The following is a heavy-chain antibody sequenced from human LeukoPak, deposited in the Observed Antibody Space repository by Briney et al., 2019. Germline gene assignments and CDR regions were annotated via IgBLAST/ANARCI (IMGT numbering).Heavy chain of an antibody. CDR1: GGSISTYY. J-gene: IGHJ4*02. CDR2: IYYSGTT. D-gene: IGHD6-13*01. CDR3: ARFSSSWLYFDY. V-gene: IGHV4-59*01. Sequence: SETLSLACTVSGGSISTYYWSWIRQPPGEGLEWIGSIYYSGTTHSNPSLKSRATISVDTSKNHLSLKVSSVTAADTAVYYCARFSSSWLYFDYWGQGTLVTVSS.